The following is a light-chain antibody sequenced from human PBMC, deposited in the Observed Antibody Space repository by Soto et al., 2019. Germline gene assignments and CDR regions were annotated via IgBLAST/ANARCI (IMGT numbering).Light chain of an antibody. CDR2: GAS. CDR1: QSVRTS. J-gene: IGKJ4*01. Sequence: EIVLTQSPGTLSLSPGERATLSCGTSQSVRTSLAWFQQKPGQAPRLLIYGASTRATGIPARFSGSGSGTEFTLTITSLQSEDFAIYYCQQYYDWPLLTFGGGTKVDIK. CDR3: QQYYDWPLLT. V-gene: IGKV3-15*01.